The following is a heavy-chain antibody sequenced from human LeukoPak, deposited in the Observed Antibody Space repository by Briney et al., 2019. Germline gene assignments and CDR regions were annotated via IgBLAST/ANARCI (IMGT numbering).Heavy chain of an antibody. V-gene: IGHV1-69*02. D-gene: IGHD6-6*01. Sequence: SVKVSCKASGGTFSSYTISWVRQAPGQGLEWMGRIIPILGIANYAQKFQGRVTITADKSTSTAYMELSSLRSEDTAVYYCAWLHSSSRFDYYYYAMDVLGQGTTVTVSS. CDR2: IIPILGIA. CDR1: GGTFSSYT. J-gene: IGHJ6*02. CDR3: AWLHSSSRFDYYYYAMDV.